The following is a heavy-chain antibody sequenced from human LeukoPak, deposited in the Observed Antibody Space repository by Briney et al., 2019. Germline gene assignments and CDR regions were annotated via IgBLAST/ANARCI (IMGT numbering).Heavy chain of an antibody. CDR2: ISPNNGNT. Sequence: ASVKVSCKASGYTFRSYDITWVRQAPGQGLEWMGWISPNNGNTNYAQKFQCRVTMTTDTPTSTAYMEMRSLRSDDTAVYYCARDRDSSGWHVADYWGQGTLVTVSS. V-gene: IGHV1-18*01. D-gene: IGHD6-19*01. CDR3: ARDRDSSGWHVADY. CDR1: GYTFRSYD. J-gene: IGHJ4*02.